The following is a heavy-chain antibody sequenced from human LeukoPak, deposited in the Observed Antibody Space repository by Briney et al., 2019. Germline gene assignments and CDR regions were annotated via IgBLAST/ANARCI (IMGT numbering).Heavy chain of an antibody. CDR2: IYYSGST. Sequence: SQTLSLTCTVSGGSISSGGYYWSWLRQHPGKGLEWIGYIYYSGSTYYNPSLKSRVTISVDTSKNQFSLKLSSVTAADTAVYYCASSVDRSNFDYWGQGTLVTVSS. J-gene: IGHJ4*02. V-gene: IGHV4-31*03. D-gene: IGHD3-9*01. CDR1: GGSISSGGYY. CDR3: ASSVDRSNFDY.